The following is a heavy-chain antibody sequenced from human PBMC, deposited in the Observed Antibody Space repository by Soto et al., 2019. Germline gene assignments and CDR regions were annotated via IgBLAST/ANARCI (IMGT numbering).Heavy chain of an antibody. V-gene: IGHV4-39*01. CDR3: ARLNLRYQLLLGNFDY. CDR2: IYYSGST. CDR1: GGSISSSSYY. D-gene: IGHD2-2*01. J-gene: IGHJ4*02. Sequence: SETLSLTCTVSGGSISSSSYYWGWIRQPPGKGLEWIGSIYYSGSTYYNPSLKSRVTISVDTSKNQFSLKLSSVTAADTAVYYCARLNLRYQLLLGNFDYWGQGTLVTVSS.